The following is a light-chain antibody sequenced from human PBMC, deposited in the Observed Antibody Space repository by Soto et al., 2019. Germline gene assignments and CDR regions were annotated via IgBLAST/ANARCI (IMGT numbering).Light chain of an antibody. CDR3: SSYTGSSTSNYV. CDR2: EVS. V-gene: IGLV2-8*01. CDR1: SSDVGGYNY. Sequence: QSALTQPPSASGSPGQSVTISCTGTSSDVGGYNYVSWYQQHPGKAPKLMIYEVSKRPSGVPDRFSGSKSGNTASLTVSGLQAEDEADYYCSSYTGSSTSNYVFETGTKVTVL. J-gene: IGLJ1*01.